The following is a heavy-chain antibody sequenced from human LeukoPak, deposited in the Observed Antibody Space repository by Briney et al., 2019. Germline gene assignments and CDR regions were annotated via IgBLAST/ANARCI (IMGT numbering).Heavy chain of an antibody. V-gene: IGHV4-59*01. CDR3: AGDRGVVGAFYI. CDR1: GGSISSYY. Sequence: PSETLSLTCTVSGGSISSYYWSWIRQPPGKGLEWIGYIYYSGSTNYNPSLKSRVTISVDTSKNQFSLKLSSVTAADTAVYYCAGDRGVVGAFYIWGQGTMGNVSS. CDR2: IYYSGST. J-gene: IGHJ3*02.